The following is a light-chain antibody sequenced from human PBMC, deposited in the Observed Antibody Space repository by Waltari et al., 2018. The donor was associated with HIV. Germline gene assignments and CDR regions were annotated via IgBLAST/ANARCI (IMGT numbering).Light chain of an antibody. CDR2: YRN. CDR1: SLRSYS. V-gene: IGLV3-19*01. J-gene: IGLJ2*01. Sequence: SSELTQDPAVSVALGQTVRITCQGDSLRSYSASWYQQKPGQAPVLVFYYRNNRPAGIPDRFSGSSAGNTASLTITGAQAEDEADYYCHSRDTTGDLLVFGGGTKLTVL. CDR3: HSRDTTGDLLV.